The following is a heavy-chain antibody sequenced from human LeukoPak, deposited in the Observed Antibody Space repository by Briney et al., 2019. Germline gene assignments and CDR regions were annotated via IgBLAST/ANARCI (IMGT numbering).Heavy chain of an antibody. D-gene: IGHD2-15*01. CDR2: INTDGSRT. V-gene: IGHV3-74*01. Sequence: GGSLRLSCAVSGFTFSSYWMHWVRQDPGEGVVWVSRINTDGSRTSSAAYVKGRFTVSRDNAQNTLYLQKNRLRAEDTAVYYCARDREDCSGGSCYANRFDPWGQGTLVTVSS. CDR3: ARDREDCSGGSCYANRFDP. CDR1: GFTFSSYW. J-gene: IGHJ5*02.